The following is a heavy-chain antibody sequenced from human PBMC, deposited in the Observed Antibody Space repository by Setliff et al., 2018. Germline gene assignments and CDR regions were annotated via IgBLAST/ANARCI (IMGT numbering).Heavy chain of an antibody. D-gene: IGHD3-9*01. CDR1: GYSFTTYW. CDR3: ARQGRPKYDILTGFAYGDAFDI. Sequence: GESLKISCKGSGYSFTTYWIAWVRQMPGKGLEWMGVIYPGDSDTKYSPSFEGQVTISADKSISTAYLQWSSLKASDTAVYYCARQGRPKYDILTGFAYGDAFDIWGQGTMVTVSS. CDR2: IYPGDSDT. V-gene: IGHV5-51*01. J-gene: IGHJ3*02.